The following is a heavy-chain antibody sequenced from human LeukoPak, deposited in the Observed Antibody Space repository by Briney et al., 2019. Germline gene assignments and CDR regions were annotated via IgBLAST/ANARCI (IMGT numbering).Heavy chain of an antibody. V-gene: IGHV4-31*03. CDR2: IYYSGST. D-gene: IGHD2-2*01. CDR1: GGSISSGGYY. CDR3: ARADPHIVVVPAATGGPDAFDI. Sequence: PSETLSLTCTVSGGSISSGGYYWSWIRHHPGKGLEWIGYIYYSGSTYYNPSLKSRVTISVDTSKNQFSLKLSSVTAADTAVYYCARADPHIVVVPAATGGPDAFDIWGQGTMVTVSS. J-gene: IGHJ3*02.